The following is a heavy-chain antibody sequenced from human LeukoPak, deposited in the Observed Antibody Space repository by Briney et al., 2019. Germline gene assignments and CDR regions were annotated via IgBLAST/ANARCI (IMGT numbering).Heavy chain of an antibody. Sequence: PGRSLRLSCAASGFTFSSCGMHWVRQAPGKGLEWVAVISYDGSNKYYADSVKGRFTISRDNSKNTLYLQMNSLRAEDTAVYYCAKHHDYWGQGTLVTVSS. V-gene: IGHV3-30*18. J-gene: IGHJ4*02. CDR1: GFTFSSCG. CDR3: AKHHDY. CDR2: ISYDGSNK.